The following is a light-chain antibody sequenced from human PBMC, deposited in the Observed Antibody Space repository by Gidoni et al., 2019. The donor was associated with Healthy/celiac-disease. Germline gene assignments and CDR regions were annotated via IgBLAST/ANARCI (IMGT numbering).Light chain of an antibody. J-gene: IGKJ1*01. Sequence: LQMAQSPSSLSASVGDRVTITCRASQGISNYLAWYQQKPGKVPKLLIYAASTLQSGVPSRFSGSGSGTDFTLTISSLQPEDVATYYCQKYNSAPRTFGQXTKVEIK. V-gene: IGKV1-27*01. CDR3: QKYNSAPRT. CDR2: AAS. CDR1: QGISNY.